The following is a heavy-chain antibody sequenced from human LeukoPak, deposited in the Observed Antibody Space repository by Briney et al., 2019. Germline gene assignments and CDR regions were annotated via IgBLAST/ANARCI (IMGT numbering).Heavy chain of an antibody. J-gene: IGHJ5*02. CDR1: GFTFSSYG. D-gene: IGHD2-15*01. CDR3: ARRASPAGSWIDP. V-gene: IGHV3-33*01. Sequence: PGRSLRLSCAASGFTFSSYGMHWVRQAPGKGLEWVAVIWYDGSNKYYADSVKGRFTISRDNSKNTLYLQMNSLRAEDTAVYYCARRASPAGSWIDPWGQGTLVTVSS. CDR2: IWYDGSNK.